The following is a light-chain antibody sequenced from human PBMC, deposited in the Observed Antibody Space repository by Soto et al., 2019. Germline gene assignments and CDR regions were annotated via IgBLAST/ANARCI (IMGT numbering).Light chain of an antibody. CDR3: LQDYNYPLT. CDR1: QGIRND. Sequence: AIQLTRSPSSLSASVGDRVTITCRASQGIRNDLGWYQQKPGKAPKLLIYAASNLQSGVPLRFSGSGSGTDFTLTISSLQPDDFATYYCLQDYNYPLTFGGGTKVDIK. J-gene: IGKJ4*01. CDR2: AAS. V-gene: IGKV1-6*01.